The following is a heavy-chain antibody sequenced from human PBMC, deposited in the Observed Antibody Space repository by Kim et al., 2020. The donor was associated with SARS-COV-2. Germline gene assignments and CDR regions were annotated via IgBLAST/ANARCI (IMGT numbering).Heavy chain of an antibody. CDR2: IYSGGST. CDR1: GFTVSSNY. V-gene: IGHV3-66*01. D-gene: IGHD3-16*02. Sequence: GGSLRLSCAASGFTVSSNYMSWVRQAPGKGLEWVSVIYSGGSTYYADSVKGRFTISRDNSKNTLYLQMNSLRAEDTAVYYCARDRGITFWGVIDTYYYYGMDVWGQGTTVTVSS. CDR3: ARDRGITFWGVIDTYYYYGMDV. J-gene: IGHJ6*02.